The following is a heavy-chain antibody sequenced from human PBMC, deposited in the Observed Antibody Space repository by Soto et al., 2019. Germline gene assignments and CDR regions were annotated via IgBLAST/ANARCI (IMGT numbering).Heavy chain of an antibody. D-gene: IGHD3-9*01. Sequence: EVQLVESGGDLVQRGGSLRLSCAASGFPFSPYWMHWVRHTPGKGLDWVARISGAGVTTYYANSVTGRFTVSRDNAKNTLSLQISGLRAEDTAVYYCAREYYGLLTGYYTDYWGQGTLVSVSS. CDR3: AREYYGLLTGYYTDY. CDR1: GFPFSPYW. J-gene: IGHJ4*02. CDR2: ISGAGVTT. V-gene: IGHV3-74*01.